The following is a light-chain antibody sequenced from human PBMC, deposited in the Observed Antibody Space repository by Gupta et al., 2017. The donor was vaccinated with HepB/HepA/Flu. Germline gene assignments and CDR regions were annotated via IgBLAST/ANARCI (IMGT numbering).Light chain of an antibody. CDR2: GNS. J-gene: IGLJ3*02. Sequence: QSVLTQPPSVSGAPGQRVTISCTGSNSNIGAGYDVHWYRQVPGTAPKLLIYGNSKRPSGVPDRVSGSKTGTSASLAITGLQAEDEADYYCQSYDSSLRDVLFGGGTKLTVL. V-gene: IGLV1-40*01. CDR1: NSNIGAGYD. CDR3: QSYDSSLRDVL.